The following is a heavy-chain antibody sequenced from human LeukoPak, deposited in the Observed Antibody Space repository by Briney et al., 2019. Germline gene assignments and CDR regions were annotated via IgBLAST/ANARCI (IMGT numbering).Heavy chain of an antibody. CDR3: ARRYLSGPGSAPGY. J-gene: IGHJ4*02. CDR2: INPNSGGT. V-gene: IGHV1-2*02. Sequence: GASVKVSCKASGYTFTGYYMHWVRQAPGQGLEWMGWINPNSGGTNYAQKFQGRVTMTRDASISTAYMELSRLRSDDTAVYYCARRYLSGPGSAPGYWGQGTLVTVSS. D-gene: IGHD3-10*01. CDR1: GYTFTGYY.